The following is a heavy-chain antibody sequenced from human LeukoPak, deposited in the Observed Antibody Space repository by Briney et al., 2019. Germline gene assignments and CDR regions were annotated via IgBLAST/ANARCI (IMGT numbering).Heavy chain of an antibody. D-gene: IGHD6-13*01. CDR3: AKVEQQLYDY. Sequence: GGSLRLSCAASGFTVSSNYMSWVRQAPGKGLEWVSLINTGGTTYYADSVKGRVTISRDNSKNTLYLQMNSLRAEDTAVYYCAKVEQQLYDYWGQGTLVTVSS. V-gene: IGHV3-66*02. J-gene: IGHJ4*02. CDR2: INTGGTT. CDR1: GFTVSSNY.